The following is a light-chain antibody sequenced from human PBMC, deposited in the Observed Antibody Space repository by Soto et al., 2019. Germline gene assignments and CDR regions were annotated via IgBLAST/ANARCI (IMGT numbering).Light chain of an antibody. CDR3: QQYGSSPWT. Sequence: VLTQSPGTLSLSPGERATLSCRASQSISSSYVAWYQQKPGQAPRLLIYGASSRATGIPDRFSGSGSGTDFTLTISRLEPEDFAVYYCQQYGSSPWTFGQGTKVEIK. V-gene: IGKV3-20*01. CDR1: QSISSSY. CDR2: GAS. J-gene: IGKJ1*01.